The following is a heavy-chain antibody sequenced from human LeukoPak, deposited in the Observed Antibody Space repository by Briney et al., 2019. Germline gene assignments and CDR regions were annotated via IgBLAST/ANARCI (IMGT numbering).Heavy chain of an antibody. J-gene: IGHJ4*02. CDR1: GGSISSYY. V-gene: IGHV4-59*01. CDR2: IYYSGST. Sequence: SETLSLTCTVSGGSISSYYWSWIRQPPGKGLEWIGYIYYSGSTNYNPSLKSRVTISVDTSKNQFSLKLSSVTAADAAVYYCAISGAYMLDYWGQGTLVTVSS. D-gene: IGHD4/OR15-4a*01. CDR3: AISGAYMLDY.